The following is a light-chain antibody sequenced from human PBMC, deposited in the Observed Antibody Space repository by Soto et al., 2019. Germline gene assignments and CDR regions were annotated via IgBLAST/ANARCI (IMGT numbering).Light chain of an antibody. J-gene: IGKJ2*01. CDR2: GAS. Sequence: EIVLTQSPGTLSLSPGERATLSCRASQSVSSSYLAWYQQKPGQAPSLLIYGASSRATGIPDRFSGSGSGTVFTLTISRLEPEDFAVYYCQQYGSSPRTFGQGTKLEIK. V-gene: IGKV3-20*01. CDR1: QSVSSSY. CDR3: QQYGSSPRT.